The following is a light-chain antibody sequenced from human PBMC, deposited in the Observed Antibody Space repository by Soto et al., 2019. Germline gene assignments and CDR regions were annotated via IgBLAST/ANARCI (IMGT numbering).Light chain of an antibody. CDR2: GAS. V-gene: IGKV3-20*01. CDR3: QQLNSYRLT. CDR1: QSVSSSH. J-gene: IGKJ4*01. Sequence: EIVLTQSPGTLSLSPGERATLSCRASQSVSSSHLAWYQQKPGQAPRLLIYGASSRATAIPDRFSGSASGTDFTLTISSLQPEDFSTYYCQQLNSYRLTFGGGTKVEIK.